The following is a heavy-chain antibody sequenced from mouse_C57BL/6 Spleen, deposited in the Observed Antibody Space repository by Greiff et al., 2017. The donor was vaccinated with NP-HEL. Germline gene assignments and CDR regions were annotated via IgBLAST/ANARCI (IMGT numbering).Heavy chain of an antibody. D-gene: IGHD2-10*02. CDR3: TGGSYGNYGRGYAMDY. CDR2: IRLKSDNYAT. Sequence: EVKVEESGGGLVQPGGSMKLSCVASGFTFSNYWMNWVRQSPEKGLEWVAQIRLKSDNYATHYAESVKGRFTISRDDSKSSVDRQINNLRAEDTGIYYCTGGSYGNYGRGYAMDYWGQGTSVTVSS. CDR1: GFTFSNYW. V-gene: IGHV6-3*01. J-gene: IGHJ4*01.